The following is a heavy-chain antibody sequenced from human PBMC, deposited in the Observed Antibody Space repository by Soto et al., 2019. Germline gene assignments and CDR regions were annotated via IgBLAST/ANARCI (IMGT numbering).Heavy chain of an antibody. V-gene: IGHV3-30*18. CDR3: AKDSTTCSGGSCYLLDY. J-gene: IGHJ4*02. D-gene: IGHD2-15*01. CDR1: GFTFSSYG. CDR2: ISYDGSNK. Sequence: QVQLVESGGGAVQPGRSLRLSCAASGFTFSSYGMHWVRQAPGKGLEWVAVISYDGSNKYYADSVKGRFTISRDNSKNTLYLQMNSLRAEDTAVYYCAKDSTTCSGGSCYLLDYWGQGTLVTVSS.